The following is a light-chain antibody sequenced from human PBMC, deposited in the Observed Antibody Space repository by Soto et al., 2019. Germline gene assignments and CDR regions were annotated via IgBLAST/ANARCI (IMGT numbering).Light chain of an antibody. CDR3: QQRANWPHT. V-gene: IGKV3-11*01. J-gene: IGKJ2*01. CDR2: NAS. CDR1: QTISSY. Sequence: EIVSTQSPATLSLSPGERAALSCRASQTISSYLAWYQQIPGQAPRLLIYNASQRATGIPARFSGSGSGTDFTLTISSLEPEDSAVYYCQQRANWPHTFGQGTKLEIK.